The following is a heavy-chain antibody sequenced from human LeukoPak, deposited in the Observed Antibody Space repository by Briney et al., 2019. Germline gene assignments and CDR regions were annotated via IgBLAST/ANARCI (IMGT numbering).Heavy chain of an antibody. V-gene: IGHV4-59*08. Sequence: PSETLSLTCTVSGGSISSYYWSWIRQPPGKGLGWIGYIYYSGSTNYNPSLKSRVTISVDTSKNQFSLKLSSVTAADTAVYYCARHSPLVGATPWGQGTLVTVSS. CDR1: GGSISSYY. D-gene: IGHD1-26*01. CDR2: IYYSGST. CDR3: ARHSPLVGATP. J-gene: IGHJ5*02.